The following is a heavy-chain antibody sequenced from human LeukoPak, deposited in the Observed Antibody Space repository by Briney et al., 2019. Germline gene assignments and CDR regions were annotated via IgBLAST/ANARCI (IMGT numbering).Heavy chain of an antibody. J-gene: IGHJ4*02. V-gene: IGHV1-8*01. D-gene: IGHD6-13*01. CDR2: MNPNSGNT. Sequence: GASVKVSCKASGYTFTSYDINWVRQATGQGLEWMGWMNPNSGNTCYAQKFQGRVTMTRNTSISTAYMELSSLRSEDTAVYYCASMTAAAGTRPFDYWGQGTLVTVSS. CDR3: ASMTAAAGTRPFDY. CDR1: GYTFTSYD.